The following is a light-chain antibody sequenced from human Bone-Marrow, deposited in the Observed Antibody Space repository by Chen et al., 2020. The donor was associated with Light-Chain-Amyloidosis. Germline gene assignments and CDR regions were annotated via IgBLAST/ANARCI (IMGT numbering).Light chain of an antibody. V-gene: IGKV3-15*01. CDR3: QQYNNWPLT. Sequence: VMTQSPVALSVSPGDPATVSCRASQSIRGNLAWYQQRPGQAPRLLIYGASARATGIPARFSGSGFETDFTLTISTIQSEDFAVYYCQQYNNWPLTFGQGTRVDIK. CDR2: GAS. CDR1: QSIRGN. J-gene: IGKJ1*01.